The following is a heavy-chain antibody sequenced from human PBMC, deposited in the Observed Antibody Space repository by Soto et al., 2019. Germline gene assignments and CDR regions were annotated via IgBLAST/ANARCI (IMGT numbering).Heavy chain of an antibody. D-gene: IGHD6-13*01. Sequence: QITLKESGPTLVKPTQTLTLTCTFSGFSLSTSGVGVGWIRQPPGKALEWLALIYWDDDKRYSPSLRSRLTIPKDTAKNQVVLTMTNMDPVHTATYYRAHRRAGSSGWYYWGQGTLVTVSS. J-gene: IGHJ4*02. CDR1: GFSLSTSGVG. CDR3: AHRRAGSSGWYY. V-gene: IGHV2-5*02. CDR2: IYWDDDK.